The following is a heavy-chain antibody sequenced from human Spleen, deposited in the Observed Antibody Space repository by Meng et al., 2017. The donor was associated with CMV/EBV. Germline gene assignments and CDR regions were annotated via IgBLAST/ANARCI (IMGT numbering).Heavy chain of an antibody. D-gene: IGHD6-13*01. J-gene: IGHJ4*02. Sequence: FRRYYLSWIRPPPGKGLEWIVEINHRDRTNCNPSLKRLFTISVDTSKNQFSLKLSSVTAADTAVYYCARGKEGAAAGASRSRAAFDYWGQGTLVTVSS. V-gene: IGHV4-34*01. CDR1: FRRYY. CDR3: ARGKEGAAAGASRSRAAFDY. CDR2: INHRDRT.